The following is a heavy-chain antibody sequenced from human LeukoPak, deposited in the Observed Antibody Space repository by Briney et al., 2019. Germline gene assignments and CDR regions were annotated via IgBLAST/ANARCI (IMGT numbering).Heavy chain of an antibody. V-gene: IGHV3-64*01. J-gene: IGHJ4*02. CDR1: GFTFSSYA. CDR2: ISSNGGST. CDR3: ARGGMATIPGIDY. Sequence: GGSLRLSCAASGFTFSSYAMHWVRQAPGKGLEYVSAISSNGGSTYYANSVKGRFTISRDNSKNTLYLQMGSLRAEDMAVYYCARGGMATIPGIDYWGQGTLVTVSS. D-gene: IGHD5-24*01.